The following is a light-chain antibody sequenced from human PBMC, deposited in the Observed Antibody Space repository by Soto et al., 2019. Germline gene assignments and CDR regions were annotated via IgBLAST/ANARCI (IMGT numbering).Light chain of an antibody. CDR2: DVS. V-gene: IGLV2-11*01. J-gene: IGLJ3*02. CDR1: SSDVGAYNY. Sequence: QSALTQPRSLSGSPGKSVTISCTGTSSDVGAYNYVSWYQHHPGKAPQLIIYDVSKRPSGIPDRFSGSKSCNTAYLTTSWLQDDYEADYSCCSYAGTSRVFGGVPTLTVL. CDR3: CSYAGTSRV.